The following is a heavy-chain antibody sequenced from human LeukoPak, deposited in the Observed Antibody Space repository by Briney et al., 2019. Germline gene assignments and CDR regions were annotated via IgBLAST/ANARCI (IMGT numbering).Heavy chain of an antibody. CDR3: ARGVDY. J-gene: IGHJ4*02. Sequence: GGSLRLSCAASGFTFSSYGMTWVRQAPGKGLEWVSYISSSSSTIYYADSVKGRFTISRDNAKNSLYLQMNGLRAEDTAVYYCARGVDYWGQGTMVTVSS. V-gene: IGHV3-48*01. CDR2: ISSSSSTI. CDR1: GFTFSSYG.